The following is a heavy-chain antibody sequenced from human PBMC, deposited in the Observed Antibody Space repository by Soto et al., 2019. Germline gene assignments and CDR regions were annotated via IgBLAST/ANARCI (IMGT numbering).Heavy chain of an antibody. J-gene: IGHJ4*02. D-gene: IGHD2-15*01. V-gene: IGHV3-74*01. CDR2: INSDGSST. CDR1: GFTFNSYW. Sequence: GGSLRLSCAASGFTFNSYWMHWVRQAPGKGLVWVSRINSDGSSTSYADSVKGRFTISRDNAKNTLYLQMNSLRAEDTAVYYCARVLGYCSGGSCLVIDYWGQGTLVTVSS. CDR3: ARVLGYCSGGSCLVIDY.